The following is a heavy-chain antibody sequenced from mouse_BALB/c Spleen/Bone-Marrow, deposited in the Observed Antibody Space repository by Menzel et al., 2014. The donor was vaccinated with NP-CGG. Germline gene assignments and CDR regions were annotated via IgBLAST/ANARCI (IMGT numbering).Heavy chain of an antibody. CDR2: IDPANGNT. Sequence: DVQLQESGAELVKPGASVKLSCTASGFNTKDTYMHWVKQRPEQGLEWIGRIDPANGNTKYDPKFQGKATITADTSSNTAYLQLSSLTSEDTAVYYCARGGNYFYYWGQGTTLTVSS. CDR3: ARGGNYFYY. J-gene: IGHJ2*01. V-gene: IGHV14-3*02. CDR1: GFNTKDTY.